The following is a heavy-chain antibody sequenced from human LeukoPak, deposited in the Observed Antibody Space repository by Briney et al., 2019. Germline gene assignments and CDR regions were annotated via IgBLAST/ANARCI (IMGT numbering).Heavy chain of an antibody. V-gene: IGHV3-15*01. CDR3: AGFSSSWSDY. J-gene: IGHJ4*02. D-gene: IGHD6-13*01. CDR1: GFTFRNAW. CDR2: IKSKTDGGTT. Sequence: PGGSLRLSCAASGFTFRNAWMNWVRQAPGKGLEWVGRIKSKTDGGTTGYAAPVKGRFTISRDDSKTTLYLEMNSLKTDDTAVYYCAGFSSSWSDYWGQGTLVTVSS.